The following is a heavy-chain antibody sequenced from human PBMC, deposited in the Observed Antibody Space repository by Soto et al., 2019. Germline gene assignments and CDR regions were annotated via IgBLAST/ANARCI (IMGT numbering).Heavy chain of an antibody. D-gene: IGHD3-22*01. Sequence: EVQLVESGGGLVQPGGSLRLSCAASGFTFSSYWMHWVRQAPGKGLVWVSRINSDGSSTSYADSVKGRFTISRDNAKDTLYLQMNSLSAGDPAVYDCAGEYYDRSGYRHDYWGRGTLVTVSS. CDR2: INSDGSST. CDR1: GFTFSSYW. V-gene: IGHV3-74*01. CDR3: AGEYYDRSGYRHDY. J-gene: IGHJ4*02.